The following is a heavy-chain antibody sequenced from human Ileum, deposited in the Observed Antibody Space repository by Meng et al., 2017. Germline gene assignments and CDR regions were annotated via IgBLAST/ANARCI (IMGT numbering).Heavy chain of an antibody. D-gene: IGHD3-10*01. CDR2: IYSSGRT. J-gene: IGHJ4*02. CDR1: GDSINLGDHY. V-gene: IGHV4-30-4*01. CDR3: AKATYLGSGYYFDY. Sequence: QVQLQESGPGLVKPSQTLSLTCAVSGDSINLGDHYWTWIRQPPGKGPEWMGYIYSSGRTYYTPSLKGRLTISADTSQSTFSLKLNSVTATDTAVYFCAKATYLGSGYYFDYWGQGALVTVSS.